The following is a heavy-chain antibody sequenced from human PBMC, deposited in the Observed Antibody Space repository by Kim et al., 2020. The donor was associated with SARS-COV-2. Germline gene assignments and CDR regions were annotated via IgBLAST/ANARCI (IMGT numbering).Heavy chain of an antibody. CDR3: ARVGGYSYGYGYFDY. CDR2: IYSGGST. V-gene: IGHV3-53*01. D-gene: IGHD5-18*01. Sequence: SCAASGFTVSSNYMSWVRQAPGKGLEWVSVIYSGGSTYYADSVKGRFTISRDNSKNTLYLQMNSLRAEDTAVYYCARVGGYSYGYGYFDYWGQGTLVTVSS. CDR1: GFTVSSNY. J-gene: IGHJ4*02.